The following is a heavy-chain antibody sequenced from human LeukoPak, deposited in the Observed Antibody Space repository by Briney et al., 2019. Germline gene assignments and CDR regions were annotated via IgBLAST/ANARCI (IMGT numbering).Heavy chain of an antibody. D-gene: IGHD3-22*01. CDR3: ASQYYYDSSGYYPY. CDR1: GYTFTGYY. V-gene: IGHV1-2*06. J-gene: IGHJ4*02. Sequence: GASVKVSCKASGYTFTGYYMHWVRQAPGQGLEWMGRINPNSGGTNYAQKFQGRVTMTRDTSISTAYMELSRLRSDDTAVYYCASQYYYDSSGYYPYWGQGTLVTVSS. CDR2: INPNSGGT.